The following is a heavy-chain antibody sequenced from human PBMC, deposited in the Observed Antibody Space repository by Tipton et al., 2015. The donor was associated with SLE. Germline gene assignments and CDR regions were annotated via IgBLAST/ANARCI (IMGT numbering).Heavy chain of an antibody. CDR3: AHDPYSAFDI. D-gene: IGHD4-11*01. CDR2: ISPDNGDT. Sequence: QSGPEVKTPGASVKVSCKASGYTFAKFGISWVRQVPGQGFEWMGWISPDNGDTNYARKLRGRVTLTTDTSTNTAYMELRSLTSADAAIYDCAHDPYSAFDIWGRGTSVTVS. CDR1: GYTFAKFG. V-gene: IGHV1-18*01. J-gene: IGHJ3*02.